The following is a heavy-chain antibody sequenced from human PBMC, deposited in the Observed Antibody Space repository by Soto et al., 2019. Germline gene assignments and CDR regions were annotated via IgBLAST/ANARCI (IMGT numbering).Heavy chain of an antibody. J-gene: IGHJ6*02. CDR3: ARDDHYDFWSGLFSASPELYYYGMDV. CDR2: ISAYNGNT. D-gene: IGHD3-3*01. Sequence: ASVKVSCKASGYTFTSYAFSWVRQAPGQGLEWMGWISAYNGNTNYAQKLQGRVTMTTDTSTSTAYMELRSLRSDDTAVYYCARDDHYDFWSGLFSASPELYYYGMDVWGQGTTVTVSS. V-gene: IGHV1-18*01. CDR1: GYTFTSYA.